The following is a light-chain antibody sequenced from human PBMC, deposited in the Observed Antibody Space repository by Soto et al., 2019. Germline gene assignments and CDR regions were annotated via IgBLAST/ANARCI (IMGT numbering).Light chain of an antibody. CDR3: SSYTSSSTWV. J-gene: IGLJ3*02. Sequence: QSALTQPASVSGSPGQSITISCTGTTSDVGRYDYVSWYQQHPGKAPKLVIFEVTRRPSESSNRFSGSKSGNTASLTISGLQAEDEADYYCSSYTSSSTWVFGGGTQLTVL. CDR2: EVT. V-gene: IGLV2-14*01. CDR1: TSDVGRYDY.